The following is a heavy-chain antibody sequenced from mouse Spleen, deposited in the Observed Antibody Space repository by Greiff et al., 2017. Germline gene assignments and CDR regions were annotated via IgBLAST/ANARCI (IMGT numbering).Heavy chain of an antibody. J-gene: IGHJ3*01. CDR1: GYTFTSYW. D-gene: IGHD2-4*01. Sequence: QVQLQQPGAELVKPGASVKLSCKASGYTFTSYWMHWVKQRPGQGLEWIGMIHPNSGSTNYNEKFKSKATLTVDKSSSTAYMQLSSLTSEDSAVYYCAREGGYYDYEGWFAYWGQGTLVTVSA. CDR3: AREGGYYDYEGWFAY. V-gene: IGHV1-64*01. CDR2: IHPNSGST.